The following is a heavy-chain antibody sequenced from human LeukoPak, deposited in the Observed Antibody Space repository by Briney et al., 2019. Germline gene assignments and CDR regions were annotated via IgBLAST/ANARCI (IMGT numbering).Heavy chain of an antibody. Sequence: ASVKVSCKASGYTFTGYYMHWVRQAPGQGLEWMGWINPNSGGTNHAQKFQGRVTMTRDTSISTAYMELSRLRSDDTAVYYCAREMATTPFAFDYWGQGTLVTVSS. CDR2: INPNSGGT. D-gene: IGHD5-24*01. V-gene: IGHV1-2*02. CDR1: GYTFTGYY. J-gene: IGHJ4*02. CDR3: AREMATTPFAFDY.